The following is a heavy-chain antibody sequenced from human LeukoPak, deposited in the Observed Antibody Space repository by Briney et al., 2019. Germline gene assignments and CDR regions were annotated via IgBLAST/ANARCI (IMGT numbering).Heavy chain of an antibody. CDR2: MSYDGSNK. J-gene: IGHJ5*02. D-gene: IGHD3-10*01. Sequence: GGSLRLSCAASGFTLSSYNVHWVRQAPGKGLEWMAVMSYDGSNKYYADSVKGRFTISRDNSKNTLYLQMNSLRAEDTAVYYCAKHGNYYGSGGYNWFDPWGQGTLVTVSS. V-gene: IGHV3-30-3*02. CDR3: AKHGNYYGSGGYNWFDP. CDR1: GFTLSSYN.